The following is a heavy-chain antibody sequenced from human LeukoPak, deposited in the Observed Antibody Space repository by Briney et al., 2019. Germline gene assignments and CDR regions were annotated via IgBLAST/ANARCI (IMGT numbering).Heavy chain of an antibody. CDR2: IYFSGSS. Sequence: SETLSLTCTVSGGSITNYYWSWIRQPPEKGLEWVGYIYFSGSSNYNPSLKSRVSMSVDTSKNQFSLKLSSVTAADTAVYYCARHVRSGYNLLDYWGQGTLVTVSS. CDR1: GGSITNYY. J-gene: IGHJ4*02. V-gene: IGHV4-59*08. CDR3: ARHVRSGYNLLDY. D-gene: IGHD5-24*01.